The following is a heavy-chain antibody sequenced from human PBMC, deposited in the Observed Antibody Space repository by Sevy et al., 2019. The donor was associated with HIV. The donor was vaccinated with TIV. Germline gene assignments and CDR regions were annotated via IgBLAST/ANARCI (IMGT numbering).Heavy chain of an antibody. Sequence: GGSLILSCAVSGFTFSNAWMNWVRQAPGTGLQWVGLIKSKIDGETTDYVAPVKGRFTISRDDSTNTLYLQMNSLKTEDTGVYYCATAPGYYDSAPFDYWGPGTLVTVSS. CDR2: IKSKIDGETT. D-gene: IGHD3-22*01. CDR3: ATAPGYYDSAPFDY. V-gene: IGHV3-15*01. J-gene: IGHJ4*02. CDR1: GFTFSNAW.